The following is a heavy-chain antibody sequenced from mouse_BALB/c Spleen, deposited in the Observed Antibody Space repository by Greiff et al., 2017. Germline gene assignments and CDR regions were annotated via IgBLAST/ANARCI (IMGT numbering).Heavy chain of an antibody. Sequence: EVHLVESGPGLVKPSQSLSLTCTVTGYSITSDYAWNWIRQFPGNKLEWMGYISYSGSTSYNPSLKSRISITRDTSKNQFFLQLNSVTTEDTATYYCARGHYGNSYYAMDYWGQGTSVTVSS. CDR1: GYSITSDYA. D-gene: IGHD2-1*01. V-gene: IGHV3-2*02. CDR2: ISYSGST. CDR3: ARGHYGNSYYAMDY. J-gene: IGHJ4*01.